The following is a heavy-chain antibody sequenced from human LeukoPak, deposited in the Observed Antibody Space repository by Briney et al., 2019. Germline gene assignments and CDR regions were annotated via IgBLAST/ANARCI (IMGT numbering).Heavy chain of an antibody. Sequence: GGSLRLSCAASGFTFSSYWMHWVRQAPGKGLVWVSHINTDGRSISYADSVKGRFTVSRDNARNTLYLQMNSLRADDTAVYYCARDLAAAQYYFDYWGQGTLATASS. CDR3: ARDLAAAQYYFDY. CDR2: INTDGRSI. J-gene: IGHJ4*02. D-gene: IGHD6-13*01. CDR1: GFTFSSYW. V-gene: IGHV3-74*01.